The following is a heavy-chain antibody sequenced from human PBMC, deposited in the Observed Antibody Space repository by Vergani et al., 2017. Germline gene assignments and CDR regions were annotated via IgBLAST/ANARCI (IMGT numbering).Heavy chain of an antibody. J-gene: IGHJ4*02. Sequence: EVQLVESGGGLVQPGGSLKLSCAASGFTFSGSPMHWVRQASGKGLECVVRIRSKANSYATAYAASVKGRFTISRDDSKHTAYRQMNSLKTEDTAVYYCTPDWMGGYYWGQGTLVTVSS. CDR2: IRSKANSYAT. CDR1: GFTFSGSP. D-gene: IGHD3-9*01. CDR3: TPDWMGGYY. V-gene: IGHV3-73*02.